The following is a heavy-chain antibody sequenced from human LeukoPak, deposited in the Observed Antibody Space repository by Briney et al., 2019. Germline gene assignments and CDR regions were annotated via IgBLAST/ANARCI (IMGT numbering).Heavy chain of an antibody. Sequence: GASVKVSCKASGGTFSSYAISWVRQAPGQGLEWMGGIIPIFGTANYAQKFQGRVTMTTDTSTSTAYMELRSLRSDDTALYFCARDWGSIKVIADYWGQGTLVTVSS. CDR1: GGTFSSYA. V-gene: IGHV1-69*05. CDR2: IIPIFGTA. CDR3: ARDWGSIKVIADY. D-gene: IGHD7-27*01. J-gene: IGHJ4*02.